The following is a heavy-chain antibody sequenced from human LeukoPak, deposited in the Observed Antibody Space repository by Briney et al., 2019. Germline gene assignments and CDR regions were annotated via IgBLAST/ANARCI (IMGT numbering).Heavy chain of an antibody. D-gene: IGHD5-18*01. V-gene: IGHV4-39*01. CDR2: IYYSGST. CDR3: ARHPGRYSYGIDY. CDR1: GGSISSSSYY. Sequence: SETLSPTCTVSGGSISSSSYYWGWIRQPPGKGLEWIGSIYYSGSTYYNPSLKSRVTISVDTSKNQFSLKLSSVTAADTAVYYCARHPGRYSYGIDYWGQGTLVTVSS. J-gene: IGHJ4*02.